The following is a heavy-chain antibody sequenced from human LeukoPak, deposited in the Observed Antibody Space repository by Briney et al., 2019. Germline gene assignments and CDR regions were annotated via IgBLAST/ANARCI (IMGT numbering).Heavy chain of an antibody. D-gene: IGHD2-2*01. CDR3: ARAVSVVPAAPFDY. CDR2: ISGSGGST. CDR1: GFTFSTYA. V-gene: IGHV3-23*01. J-gene: IGHJ4*02. Sequence: GGSLSLSFAASGFTFSTYAMNWVRQAPGKGLEWVSAISGSGGSTYYADSGKGRFAISRDNSKNTLYLQMNSLRAEDTAVYYCARAVSVVPAAPFDYWGQGTLVTVSS.